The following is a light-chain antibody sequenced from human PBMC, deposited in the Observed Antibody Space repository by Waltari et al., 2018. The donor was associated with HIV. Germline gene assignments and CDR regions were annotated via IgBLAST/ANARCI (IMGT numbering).Light chain of an antibody. V-gene: IGLV1-44*01. CDR1: SSNIGSNT. CDR3: AAWDDSLNGYL. J-gene: IGLJ1*01. CDR2: SNK. Sequence: QSVLTQPPSASGTPGQRVAISCSGSSSNIGSNTVNWYQQHPGTAPKLLIYSNKQRASGAPDRFSCAKSGTSASLAISGLQSEDEADYYCAAWDDSLNGYLFGTGTKVTVL.